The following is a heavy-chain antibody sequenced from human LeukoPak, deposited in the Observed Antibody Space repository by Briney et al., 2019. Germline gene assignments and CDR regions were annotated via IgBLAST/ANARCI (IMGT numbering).Heavy chain of an antibody. J-gene: IGHJ4*02. V-gene: IGHV3-53*05. D-gene: IGHD4/OR15-4a*01. CDR2: IYSGGNT. Sequence: GGSLRLSCAASGFTVSSNSMSWVRQAPGKGLEWVSFIYSGGNTHNSGSVKGRFTISRDNSKNTLYLQMNSLRAEDTAVYYGARRAGAYSHPYDYWGQGTLVTVSS. CDR3: ARRAGAYSHPYDY. CDR1: GFTVSSNS.